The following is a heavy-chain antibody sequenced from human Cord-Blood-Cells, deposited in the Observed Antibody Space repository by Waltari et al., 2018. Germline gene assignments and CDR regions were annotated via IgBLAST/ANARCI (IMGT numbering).Heavy chain of an antibody. CDR2: LSYDGSNK. CDR1: GLTFSSYG. D-gene: IGHD3-16*01. Sequence: QVQLVESGGGVVQPGRYLRLSCAASGLTFSSYGMHWVRQAPGKGREWVAVLSYDGSNKYLADSGEVRFTISRDNSKNTLYLQMNSLRAEVTAVYYCSKGERFDPWGQGTLVTVSS. V-gene: IGHV3-30*18. J-gene: IGHJ5*02. CDR3: SKGERFDP.